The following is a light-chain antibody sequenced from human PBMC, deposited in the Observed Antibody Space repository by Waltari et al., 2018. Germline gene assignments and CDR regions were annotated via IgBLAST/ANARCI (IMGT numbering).Light chain of an antibody. CDR2: DAS. V-gene: IGKV3-20*01. CDR1: QSVGKY. CDR3: QKYVNLPAT. Sequence: EIVLTQSPGTLSLSPGERATLSRRASQSVGKYLVWYQQKPGQAPRLLIYDASTRATGIPDRFSGSGSGTDFSLTISRLEPEDFAVYYCQKYVNLPATFGQGTRVEIK. J-gene: IGKJ1*01.